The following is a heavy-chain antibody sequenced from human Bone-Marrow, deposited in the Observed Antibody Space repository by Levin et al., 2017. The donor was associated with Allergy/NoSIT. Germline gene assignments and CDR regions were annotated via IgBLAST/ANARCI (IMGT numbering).Heavy chain of an antibody. D-gene: IGHD2-2*01. Sequence: GGSLRLSCAASGFTFSSYGMHWVRQAPGKGLEWVAVISYDGSNKYYADSVKGRFTISRDNSKNTLYLQMNSLRAEDTAVYYCAKDRTYFSEVPAAMSFDYWGQGTLVTVSS. CDR3: AKDRTYFSEVPAAMSFDY. CDR1: GFTFSSYG. CDR2: ISYDGSNK. J-gene: IGHJ4*02. V-gene: IGHV3-30*18.